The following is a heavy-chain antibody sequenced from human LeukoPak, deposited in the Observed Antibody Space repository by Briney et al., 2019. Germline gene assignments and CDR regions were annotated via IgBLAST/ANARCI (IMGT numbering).Heavy chain of an antibody. Sequence: SETLPLTCIVSGGSLSSSSDYWGWIRQSPGKGLEWIGSMYYSGSTYYNPSLKSRVTISVDTSKNQISLKLSSVTAADTALYYCARDRPTRITIFGVVRIWGQGTMVTVSS. J-gene: IGHJ3*02. CDR2: MYYSGST. D-gene: IGHD3-3*01. V-gene: IGHV4-39*07. CDR1: GGSLSSSSDY. CDR3: ARDRPTRITIFGVVRI.